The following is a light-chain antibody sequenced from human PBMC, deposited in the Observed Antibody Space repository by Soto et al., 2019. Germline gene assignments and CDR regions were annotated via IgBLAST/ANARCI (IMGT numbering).Light chain of an antibody. V-gene: IGLV2-14*01. J-gene: IGLJ1*01. Sequence: QSALNQPASVSGSPGQSITISCTGTSSDVGGYNYVSWYQQHPGKAPKLMIYGVSNRPSGVSNRFSGSKSGNTASLTISGLQAEDEADYYCSSYTSSSTLYVFGTGTKVTVL. CDR1: SSDVGGYNY. CDR3: SSYTSSSTLYV. CDR2: GVS.